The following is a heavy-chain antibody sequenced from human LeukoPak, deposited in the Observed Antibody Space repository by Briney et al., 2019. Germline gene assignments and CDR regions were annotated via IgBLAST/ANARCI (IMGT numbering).Heavy chain of an antibody. Sequence: GRSLRLSCAASGFTFSSYATHWVRQAPGKGLEWVAVISYDGSNKYYADSVKGRFTISRDNSKNTLYLQMNSLRAEDTAVYYCATACGGDCYSDYWGQGTLVTVSS. CDR2: ISYDGSNK. D-gene: IGHD2-21*02. CDR1: GFTFSSYA. CDR3: ATACGGDCYSDY. V-gene: IGHV3-30*04. J-gene: IGHJ4*02.